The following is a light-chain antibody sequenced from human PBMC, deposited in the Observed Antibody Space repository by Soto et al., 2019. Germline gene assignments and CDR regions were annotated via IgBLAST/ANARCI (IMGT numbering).Light chain of an antibody. Sequence: IVLTQSPGTLSLSPGERATLSCWASQSVGSSYLAWYQQKPGQAPGLLIYGASARAAGIPDRFTGSGSGTDFTLTISRLEPEDFAVYYCQQYGTSSYTFGQGTKLEIK. V-gene: IGKV3-20*01. J-gene: IGKJ2*01. CDR1: QSVGSSY. CDR3: QQYGTSSYT. CDR2: GAS.